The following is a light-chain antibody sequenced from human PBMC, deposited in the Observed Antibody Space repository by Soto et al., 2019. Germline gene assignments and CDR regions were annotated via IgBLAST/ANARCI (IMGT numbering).Light chain of an antibody. J-gene: IGKJ4*01. CDR3: QQRGNWPLT. V-gene: IGKV3-11*01. CDR2: DAS. CDR1: QSVRSF. Sequence: EIVLTQSPATLSLSPGERATLSCRASQSVRSFLAWYQQKPGQAPRLLIYDASNRATGIPARFSGSGSGTDFTLTISNLEPEDFAVYYCQQRGNWPLTFGGGTKVEIK.